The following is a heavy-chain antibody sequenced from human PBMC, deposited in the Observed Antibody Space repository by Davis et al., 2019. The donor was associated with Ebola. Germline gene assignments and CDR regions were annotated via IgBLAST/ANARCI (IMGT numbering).Heavy chain of an antibody. D-gene: IGHD5-18*01. CDR3: ARANTGMVPPEIDS. Sequence: SETLSLTRTVSGGSISSYYWNWIRQAPGKGLEWIGDIFYNGITNYNPSLKSRLTISIDTSTNQFSLKLRSVTAADTAMYYCARANTGMVPPEIDSWGQGTKVTVSS. CDR2: IFYNGIT. J-gene: IGHJ4*02. CDR1: GGSISSYY. V-gene: IGHV4-59*01.